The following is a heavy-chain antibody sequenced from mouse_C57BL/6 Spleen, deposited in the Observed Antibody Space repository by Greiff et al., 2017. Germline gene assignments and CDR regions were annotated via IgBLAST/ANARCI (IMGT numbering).Heavy chain of an antibody. D-gene: IGHD4-1*02. CDR2: IRNKANGYTT. J-gene: IGHJ4*01. V-gene: IGHV7-3*01. Sequence: EVKLMESGGGLVQPGGSLSLSCAASGFTFTDYYMSWVRQPPGKALEWLGFIRNKANGYTTEYSASVKGRFTISRDNSQSILYLQMNALRAEDSATYDCARQLGRGYYYAMDYWGQGTSVTVSS. CDR3: ARQLGRGYYYAMDY. CDR1: GFTFTDYY.